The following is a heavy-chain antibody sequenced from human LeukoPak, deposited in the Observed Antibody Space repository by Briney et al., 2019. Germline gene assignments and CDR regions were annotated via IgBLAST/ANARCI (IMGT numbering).Heavy chain of an antibody. D-gene: IGHD2-2*01. V-gene: IGHV1-69*13. J-gene: IGHJ6*02. CDR2: ITPIFGTA. CDR3: ATHGGYCSSTSCSRMGYYYYYGMDV. Sequence: SVKVSCKASGYTFTSYYMHWVRQAPGQGLEWMGGITPIFGTANYAQKFQGRVTITADESTSTAYVELSSLRSEDTAVYYCATHGGYCSSTSCSRMGYYYYYGMDVWGQGTTVTVSS. CDR1: GYTFTSYY.